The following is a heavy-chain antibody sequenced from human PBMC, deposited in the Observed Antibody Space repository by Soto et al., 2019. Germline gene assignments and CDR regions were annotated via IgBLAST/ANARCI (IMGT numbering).Heavy chain of an antibody. J-gene: IGHJ4*02. CDR1: GGTFSSYA. D-gene: IGHD3-10*01. CDR2: IIPIFGTA. V-gene: IGHV1-69*12. Sequence: QVQLVQSGAEVKKPGSSVKVSCKASGGTFSSYAISWVRQAPGQGLEWMGGIIPIFGTANYAQKFQGRVTITADEYTGTAYMELSSLRSEDTAVYYCARDERYYYGSGSYAPYYFDYWGQGTLVTVSS. CDR3: ARDERYYYGSGSYAPYYFDY.